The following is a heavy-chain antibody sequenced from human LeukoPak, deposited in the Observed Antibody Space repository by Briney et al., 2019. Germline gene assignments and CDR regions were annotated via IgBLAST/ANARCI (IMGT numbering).Heavy chain of an antibody. CDR2: IYYSGST. V-gene: IGHV4-59*01. D-gene: IGHD3-10*01. CDR3: ARVYHDGSGPYYYYYMDV. Sequence: SETLSLTCTVSGGSISSYYWSWIRQPPGKGLEWIGYIYYSGSTNYKPSLKSRVTISVDTSKNQFSLKLSSVTAADTAVYYCARVYHDGSGPYYYYYMDVWGKGTTVAISS. CDR1: GGSISSYY. J-gene: IGHJ6*03.